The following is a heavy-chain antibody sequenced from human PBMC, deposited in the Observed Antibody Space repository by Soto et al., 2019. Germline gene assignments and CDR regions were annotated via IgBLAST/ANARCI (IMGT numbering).Heavy chain of an antibody. CDR3: AITYYDFWSGYCRWFDP. CDR2: IYYSGST. V-gene: IGHV4-59*01. CDR1: GGSISGYY. Sequence: SETLSLTCTVSGGSISGYYWSWIRQPPGKGLEWIGYIYYSGSTNYNPSLKGRVTISIDTSKNQFSLKLSSVTAADTAVYYCAITYYDFWSGYCRWFDPWGQVTLVTVS. D-gene: IGHD3-3*01. J-gene: IGHJ5*02.